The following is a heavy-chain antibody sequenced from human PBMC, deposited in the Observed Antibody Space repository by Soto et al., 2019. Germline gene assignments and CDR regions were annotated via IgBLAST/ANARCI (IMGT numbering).Heavy chain of an antibody. CDR1: GFIFSSCA. CDR3: VKGNQLLRYYFEY. Sequence: GSLRLSCSASGFIFSSCAMHWVRQAPGKGLEYVSGITSDGDNIYHADSVKGRFTISRDNSKNTLYLQMSSLRVEDTAVYYCVKGNQLLRYYFEYWGQGTLVPSPQ. CDR2: ITSDGDNI. J-gene: IGHJ4*02. D-gene: IGHD3-10*02. V-gene: IGHV3-64D*06.